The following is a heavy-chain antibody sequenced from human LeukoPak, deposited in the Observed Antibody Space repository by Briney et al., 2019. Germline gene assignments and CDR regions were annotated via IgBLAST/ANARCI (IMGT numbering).Heavy chain of an antibody. CDR3: TRDLEY. CDR1: GYTFSDYT. CDR2: ISSGGSVM. V-gene: IGHV3-48*01. J-gene: IGHJ4*02. Sequence: GGALRLSCGASGYTFSDYTMNWVRQAPGKGPEWISYISSGGSVMHYADSVKGRFTISTDNVENSLYLQMNSLRVEDTAVYYCTRDLEYWGQGVLVTVSS.